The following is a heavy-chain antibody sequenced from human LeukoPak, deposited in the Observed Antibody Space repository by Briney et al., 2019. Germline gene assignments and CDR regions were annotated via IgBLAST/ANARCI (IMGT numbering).Heavy chain of an antibody. V-gene: IGHV1-18*01. D-gene: IGHD4-17*01. CDR3: ARDYGDYDRFDC. CDR1: GYTFTSYG. CDR2: ISAYNDNT. Sequence: GASVKVSCKSSGYTFTSYGISWVRQAPGQGLGWMGGISAYNDNTNYAQKFQGRVTMTTDTSTSTAYMELRSLRSDDTAVYYCARDYGDYDRFDCWGQGTLVTVSS. J-gene: IGHJ4*02.